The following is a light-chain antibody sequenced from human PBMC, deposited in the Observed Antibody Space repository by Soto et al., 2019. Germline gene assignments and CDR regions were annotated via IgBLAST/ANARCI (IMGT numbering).Light chain of an antibody. Sequence: EIVLTQSPATLSLSPGERATLSCRASQSVSSYLAWYQQKPGQAPRLLIYDASNRATGIPARFSGSGSGTDFTLTISSLEPEDFAVYYCHQYNSWPPGTFGQGTKVEIK. CDR2: DAS. CDR3: HQYNSWPPGT. V-gene: IGKV3-11*01. CDR1: QSVSSY. J-gene: IGKJ2*01.